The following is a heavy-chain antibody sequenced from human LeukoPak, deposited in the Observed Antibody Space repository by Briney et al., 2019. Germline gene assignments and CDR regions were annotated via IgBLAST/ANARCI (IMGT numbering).Heavy chain of an antibody. J-gene: IGHJ4*02. CDR3: ARVGYSSSWYYFDH. CDR1: GGSFSGYY. V-gene: IGHV4-34*01. Sequence: PSETLSLTCAVYGGSFSGYYWSWVRQPPGKGLEWSGEINHSGSTNYNPSLKSRVTISVDTSKNQFSLKLSSVTAADTAVYYCARVGYSSSWYYFDHWGQGTLVTVSS. CDR2: INHSGST. D-gene: IGHD6-13*01.